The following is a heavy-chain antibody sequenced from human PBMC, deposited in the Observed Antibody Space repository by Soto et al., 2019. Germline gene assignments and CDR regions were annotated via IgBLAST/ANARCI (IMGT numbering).Heavy chain of an antibody. CDR1: GGSISSYY. CDR3: ASSYGSLRFLEERPYYYYYMDV. CDR2: IYYSGST. J-gene: IGHJ6*03. Sequence: SETLSLTCTVSGGSISSYYWSWIRQPPGKGLEWIGYIYYSGSTNYNPSLKSRVTISVDTSKNQFSLKLSSVTAADTAVYYCASSYGSLRFLEERPYYYYYMDVWGKGTTVTVSS. D-gene: IGHD3-3*01. V-gene: IGHV4-59*08.